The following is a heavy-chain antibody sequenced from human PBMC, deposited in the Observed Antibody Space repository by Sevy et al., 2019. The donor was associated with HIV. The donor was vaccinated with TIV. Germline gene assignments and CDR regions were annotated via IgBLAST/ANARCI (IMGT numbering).Heavy chain of an antibody. J-gene: IGHJ5*02. D-gene: IGHD2-2*01. Sequence: SETLSLTCAVYGGSFSGYYWSWIRQPPGKGLEWIGEINHSGRTNYNPSLKSRVTISVDTSKNQFSLKLSSVTAADTAVYYCARKGVPAANRWFDPWGQGTLVTVSS. V-gene: IGHV4-34*01. CDR3: ARKGVPAANRWFDP. CDR2: INHSGRT. CDR1: GGSFSGYY.